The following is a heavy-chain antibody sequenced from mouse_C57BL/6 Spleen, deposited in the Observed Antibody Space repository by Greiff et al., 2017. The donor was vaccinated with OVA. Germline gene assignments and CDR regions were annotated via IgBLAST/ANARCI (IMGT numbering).Heavy chain of an antibody. CDR1: GFTFSDYY. CDR3: ARRDSSGYYYFDY. D-gene: IGHD3-2*02. Sequence: DVQLVESGGGLVQPGGSLKLSCAASGFTFSDYYMYWVRQTPEKRLEWVAYISNGGGSTYYPDTVKGRFTISRDNAKNTLYLQMSRLKSEDTAMYYCARRDSSGYYYFDYWGQGTTLTVSS. V-gene: IGHV5-12*01. J-gene: IGHJ2*01. CDR2: ISNGGGST.